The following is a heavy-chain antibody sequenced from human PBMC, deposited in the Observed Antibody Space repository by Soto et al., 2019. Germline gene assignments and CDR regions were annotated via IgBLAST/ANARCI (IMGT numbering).Heavy chain of an antibody. CDR2: ISSSSSYI. D-gene: IGHD3-9*01. Sequence: PGKGLEWVPSISSSSSYIYYADSVKGRFTISRDNAKNSLYLQMNSLRAEDTAVYYCARGTAGFFFQAEDGIRDVGTVSAFLLNRSSDL. J-gene: IGHJ2*01. V-gene: IGHV3-21*01. CDR3: ARGTAGFFFQAEDGIRDVGTVSAFLLNRSSDL.